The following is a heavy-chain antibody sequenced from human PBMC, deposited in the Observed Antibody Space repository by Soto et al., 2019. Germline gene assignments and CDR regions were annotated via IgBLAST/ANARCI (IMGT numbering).Heavy chain of an antibody. J-gene: IGHJ3*02. Sequence: QVQLVQSGAEVKKPGSSVKVSCKASGGTFSSYTISWVRQAPGQGLEWMGRIIPVLGIANYAQKFQGRVTITADKSTNTAYMELSSLRSEDTAVYYCASRYPGAISTETAFDIWGQGTMVTVSS. CDR1: GGTFSSYT. CDR2: IIPVLGIA. CDR3: ASRYPGAISTETAFDI. D-gene: IGHD3-3*02. V-gene: IGHV1-69*02.